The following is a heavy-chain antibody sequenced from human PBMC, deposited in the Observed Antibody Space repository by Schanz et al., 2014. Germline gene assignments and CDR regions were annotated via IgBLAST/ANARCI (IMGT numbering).Heavy chain of an antibody. CDR1: GFTFSIYG. CDR2: MIGSGSSV. D-gene: IGHD3-9*01. J-gene: IGHJ4*02. CDR3: AKDHAGSDILTALGN. V-gene: IGHV3-23*01. Sequence: EVQLLESGGGLVQPGGSLRLSCAASGFTFSIYGMSWVRQAPGKGLEWVSRMIGSGSSVFYADSVKGRFTISRDNLKNTVYLQMNSLRAGDTAVYYCAKDHAGSDILTALGNWGQGTLVNVSS.